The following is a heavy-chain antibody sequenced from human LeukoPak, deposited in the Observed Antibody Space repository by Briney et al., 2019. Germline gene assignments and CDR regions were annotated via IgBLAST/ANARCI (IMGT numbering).Heavy chain of an antibody. J-gene: IGHJ5*02. CDR3: TRGPRNDP. CDR1: GYTFSTYE. Sequence: ASVKVSCMPSGYTFSTYEINWVRQAAGQGLEWMGWMHPNSGDTDYAQKFQGRVTMTRDTSINTVYMELSSLRSEDTAVYYCTRGPRNDPWGQGTLVTVSS. V-gene: IGHV1-8*01. D-gene: IGHD1-14*01. CDR2: MHPNSGDT.